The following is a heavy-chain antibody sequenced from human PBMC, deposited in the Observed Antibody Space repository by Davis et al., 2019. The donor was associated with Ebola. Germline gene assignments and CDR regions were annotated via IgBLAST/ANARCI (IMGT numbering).Heavy chain of an antibody. CDR3: ARGVGGTTGWFDP. CDR1: GGSISSYY. V-gene: IGHV4-59*12. CDR2: IYYSWST. J-gene: IGHJ5*02. D-gene: IGHD1-26*01. Sequence: MPSETLSLTCTVSGGSISSYYWSWIRQPPGKGLEWIGYIYYSWSTNYNPSLKSRVTISVDTSKNQCSLKLMSVTAADTAVYYCARGVGGTTGWFDPWGQGTLVTVSS.